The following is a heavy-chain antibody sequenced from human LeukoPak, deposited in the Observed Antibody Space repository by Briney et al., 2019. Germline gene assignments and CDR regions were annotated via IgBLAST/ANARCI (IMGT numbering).Heavy chain of an antibody. D-gene: IGHD5-24*01. CDR1: GGSFSDYY. CDR3: ARARDGHINNWFDP. J-gene: IGHJ5*02. CDR2: INHSGST. Sequence: PSETLSLTCAVYGGSFSDYYWSWIRQPPGKGLEWIGEINHSGSTNYNPSLKSRVTISVDTSKNQFSLKLNSVTAADTAVYYCARARDGHINNWFDPWGQGTLVTVSS. V-gene: IGHV4-34*01.